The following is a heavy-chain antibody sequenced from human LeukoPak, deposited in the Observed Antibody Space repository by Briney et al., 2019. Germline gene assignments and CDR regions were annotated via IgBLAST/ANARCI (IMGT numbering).Heavy chain of an antibody. V-gene: IGHV3-66*01. CDR1: GFIFSSNS. Sequence: ESGGALRLSCAASGFIFSSNSMNWVRQAPGKGLEWVSVMYSDSRTYYADSVKGRFTISRDNSKNTLSLEMNSLRAEDTAVYYCARSNCNSCYLGVWYYFDYWGQGALVTVSS. D-gene: IGHD1/OR15-1a*01. CDR3: ARSNCNSCYLGVWYYFDY. J-gene: IGHJ4*02. CDR2: MYSDSRT.